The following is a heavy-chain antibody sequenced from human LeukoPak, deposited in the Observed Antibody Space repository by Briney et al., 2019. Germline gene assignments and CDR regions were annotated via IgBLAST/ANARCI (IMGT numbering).Heavy chain of an antibody. D-gene: IGHD3-10*01. CDR3: TTESGEVWFGEHAFDI. CDR2: IKSKTDGGTT. J-gene: IGHJ3*02. V-gene: IGHV3-15*01. Sequence: GGSLRLSCAASGFTFSNAWMSWVRQAPGKGLEWVGRIKSKTDGGTTDYAAPVKGRFTISRDDSKNTLYLQMNSLETEDTAVYYCTTESGEVWFGEHAFDIWGQGTMVTVSS. CDR1: GFTFSNAW.